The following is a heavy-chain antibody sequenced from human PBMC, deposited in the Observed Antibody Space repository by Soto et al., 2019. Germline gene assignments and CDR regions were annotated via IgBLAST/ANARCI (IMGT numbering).Heavy chain of an antibody. V-gene: IGHV1-2*02. J-gene: IGHJ4*02. CDR1: GHTFSGYY. Sequence: QEQLVQSGADIKTPGASVKVSCKASGHTFSGYYVHWVRQAPGQGLEWMGWVNPNSGGTNNAQKSQARVSITMDTALSAVYMELGSLRRDYMAAYFCASDYVRDDLKVTTGEFGRIWGQGTLVTVSS. D-gene: IGHD3-16*01. CDR3: ASDYVRDDLKVTTGEFGRI. CDR2: VNPNSGGT.